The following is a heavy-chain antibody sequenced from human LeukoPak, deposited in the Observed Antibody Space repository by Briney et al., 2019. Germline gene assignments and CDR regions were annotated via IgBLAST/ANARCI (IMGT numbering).Heavy chain of an antibody. CDR2: INPNSGGT. CDR1: GYTFTGYY. Sequence: ASVKVSCEASGYTFTGYYMYWVRQAPGQGLEWMGWINPNSGGTNYAQKFQGRVTMTRDTSISTAYMELSRVRSDDTAVYYCARDTSGNWFDPWGQGTLVTVSS. CDR3: ARDTSGNWFDP. J-gene: IGHJ5*02. V-gene: IGHV1-2*02.